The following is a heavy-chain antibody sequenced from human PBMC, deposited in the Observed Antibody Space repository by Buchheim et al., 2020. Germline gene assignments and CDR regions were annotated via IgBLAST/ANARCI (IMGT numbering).Heavy chain of an antibody. CDR1: GFIFSSHT. CDR3: AKADKGYNWNYFDH. J-gene: IGHJ4*02. V-gene: IGHV3-23*01. CDR2: TSGSGATT. Sequence: EVQLLESGGGLVEPGGSLRLSCAASGFIFSSHTMNWVRQAPGKGLEWVSDTSGSGATTYYADSVRGRFTISRDNSDDTLYLQMNTLRADDTAVYYCAKADKGYNWNYFDHWGQGTL. D-gene: IGHD1-20*01.